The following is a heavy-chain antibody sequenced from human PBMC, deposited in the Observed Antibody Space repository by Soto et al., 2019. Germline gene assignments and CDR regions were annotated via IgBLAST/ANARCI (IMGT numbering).Heavy chain of an antibody. CDR3: ARHGKTTRRFDY. CDR2: IYYSGGT. V-gene: IGHV4-39*01. Sequence: SETLSLTCTVSGGSISSSSYYWGWIRQPPGKGLEWIGSIYYSGGTYYNPSLKSRVTISVDTSKNQFSLKLSSVTAADTAVYYCARHGKTTRRFDYWGQGTLVTVSS. CDR1: GGSISSSSYY. D-gene: IGHD4-17*01. J-gene: IGHJ4*02.